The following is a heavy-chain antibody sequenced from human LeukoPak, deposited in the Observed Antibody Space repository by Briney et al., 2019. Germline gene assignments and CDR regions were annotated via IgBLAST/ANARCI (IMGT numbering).Heavy chain of an antibody. CDR3: ARGYGSGSYSR. Sequence: SETLSLTCTVSGYSISSGYYWGWIRQPPGKGLEWIGYIYYSGSTNYNPSLKSRVTMSVDTSKNQFSLKLSSVTAADTAVYYCARGYGSGSYSRWGQGTLVTVSS. CDR1: GYSISSGYY. V-gene: IGHV4-61*05. D-gene: IGHD3-10*01. CDR2: IYYSGST. J-gene: IGHJ4*02.